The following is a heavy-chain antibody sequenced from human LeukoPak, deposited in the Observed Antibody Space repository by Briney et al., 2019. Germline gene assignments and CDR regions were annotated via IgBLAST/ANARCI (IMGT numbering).Heavy chain of an antibody. CDR1: GGSISSSGYY. Sequence: SETLSLTCTVSGGSISSSGYYWGWIRHSPGEGLEWTGEINHSGSTNYNPSLKSRVTISVDTPKNQFSLKLSSVTAADTAVYYCVRQSTSRLQTKNFDYWGQGTLVTVSS. CDR3: VRQSTSRLQTKNFDY. D-gene: IGHD5-24*01. V-gene: IGHV4-39*01. J-gene: IGHJ4*02. CDR2: INHSGST.